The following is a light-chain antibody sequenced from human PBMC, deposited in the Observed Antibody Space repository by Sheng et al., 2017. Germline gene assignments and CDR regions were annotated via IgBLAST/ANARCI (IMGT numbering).Light chain of an antibody. J-gene: IGKJ4*01. CDR2: DAS. CDR3: QQYDNLPLT. V-gene: IGKV1-33*01. CDR1: QDITNY. Sequence: DIQMTQSPSSLSASVGDRVIITCQASQDITNYLNWYQQKPGKAPQLLIYDASNLETGVPSRFSGSGSGTDFTFTISSLQPEDIATYYCQQYDNLPLTFGGGTKVEIK.